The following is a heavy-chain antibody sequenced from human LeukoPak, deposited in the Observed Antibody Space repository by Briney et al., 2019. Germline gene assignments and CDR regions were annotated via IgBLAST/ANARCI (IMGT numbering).Heavy chain of an antibody. J-gene: IGHJ4*02. CDR1: GYSISSGYY. V-gene: IGHV4-38-2*01. D-gene: IGHD5-24*01. CDR2: IYHSGST. CDR3: ARDLVEMATNSVGYFDY. Sequence: SETLSLTCAVSGYSISSGYYWGWLRQPPGKGLEWIGSIYHSGSTYYNPSLKSRVTISVDTSKNQFSLKLSSVTAADTAVYYCARDLVEMATNSVGYFDYWGQGTLVTVSS.